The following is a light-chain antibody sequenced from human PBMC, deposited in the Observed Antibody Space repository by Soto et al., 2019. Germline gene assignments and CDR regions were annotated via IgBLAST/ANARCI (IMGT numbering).Light chain of an antibody. CDR3: QLFGSSTRYT. CDR1: QSVGTTY. J-gene: IGKJ2*01. Sequence: EIVLTQSPGTLSLSPGERATLSCRASQSVGTTYLAWYQQKPGQAPRLLIYGASSRATGIPDRFSGSGAGTDFTLTISRLEPEDFAVYYCQLFGSSTRYTFGRGTKLEIK. CDR2: GAS. V-gene: IGKV3-20*01.